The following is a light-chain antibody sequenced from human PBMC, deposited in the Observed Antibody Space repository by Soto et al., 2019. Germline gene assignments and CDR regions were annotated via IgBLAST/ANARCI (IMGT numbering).Light chain of an antibody. CDR3: QQYGSSGT. CDR1: QDISNY. V-gene: IGKV1-27*01. Sequence: DIQMTPSPSSLSASIGDTVTITCRASQDISNYLAWYQQTPGKVPKLLIYTASTLQSGVPSRFSGSGSGADFTLTISRLEPEDFAVYYCQQYGSSGTVGQGTKVDIK. J-gene: IGKJ1*01. CDR2: TAS.